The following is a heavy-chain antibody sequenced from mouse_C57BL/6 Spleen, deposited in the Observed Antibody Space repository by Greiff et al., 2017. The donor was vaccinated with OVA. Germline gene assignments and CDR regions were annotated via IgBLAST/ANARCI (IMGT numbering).Heavy chain of an antibody. CDR2: IYPRSGNT. J-gene: IGHJ4*01. CDR1: GYTFTSYG. V-gene: IGHV1-81*01. Sequence: VKLVESGAELARPGASVKLSCKASGYTFTSYGISWVKQRTGQGLEWIGEIYPRSGNTYYNEKFKGKATLTADKSSRTAYMELRSLTSEDSAFYFCAREAYGSSPYAMDYWGQGTSVTVSS. D-gene: IGHD1-1*01. CDR3: AREAYGSSPYAMDY.